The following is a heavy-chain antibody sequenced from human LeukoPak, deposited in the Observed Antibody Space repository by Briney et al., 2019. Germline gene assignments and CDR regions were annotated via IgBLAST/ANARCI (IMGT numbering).Heavy chain of an antibody. V-gene: IGHV1-18*01. J-gene: IGHJ4*02. CDR3: ARGPLAYSGISGGDY. D-gene: IGHD1-26*01. Sequence: ASVKVSCKASGYTFTSYGICWVRQAPGQGLEWMGWISAYNGNTNYAQKLQGRVTMTTDTSTSTAYMELRSLRSDDTAVCYCARGPLAYSGISGGDYWGQGTLVTVSS. CDR2: ISAYNGNT. CDR1: GYTFTSYG.